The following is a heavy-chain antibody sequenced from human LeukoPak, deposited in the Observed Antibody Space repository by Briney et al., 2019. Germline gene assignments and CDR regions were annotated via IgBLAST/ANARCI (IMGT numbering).Heavy chain of an antibody. D-gene: IGHD3-10*01. V-gene: IGHV3-30*18. CDR1: GFTFSSYG. J-gene: IGHJ4*02. CDR3: AKARGVFDY. Sequence: GSLRLSCAASGFTFSSYGMHWVRQAPGKGLEWVAVISYDGSNKYYADSVKGRFTISRDNSKNTLYLQMNSLRAEDTAVYYCAKARGVFDYWGQGTLVTVSS. CDR2: ISYDGSNK.